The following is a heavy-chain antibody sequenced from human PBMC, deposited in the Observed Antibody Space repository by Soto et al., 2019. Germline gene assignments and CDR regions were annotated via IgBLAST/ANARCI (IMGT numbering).Heavy chain of an antibody. Sequence: GGSLRLSCAASGFTFSSYEMNWVRQAPGKTLEWVSYISSSSSTIYYADSVKGRFTISRDNAKNSLYLQMNSLRDEDTAVYYCARDLRSSGYYYGSGSYNWFDPWGQGTLVTVSS. CDR2: ISSSSSTI. J-gene: IGHJ5*02. CDR1: GFTFSSYE. CDR3: ARDLRSSGYYYGSGSYNWFDP. V-gene: IGHV3-48*02. D-gene: IGHD3-10*01.